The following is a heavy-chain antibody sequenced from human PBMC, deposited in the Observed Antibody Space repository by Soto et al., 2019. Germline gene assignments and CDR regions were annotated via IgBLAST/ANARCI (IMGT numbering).Heavy chain of an antibody. CDR3: AYLPCSGGSCYWFSFSGMDV. Sequence: QITLKESGPTLVKPTQTLTLTCTFSGFSLSTSGVGVAWIRQPPGKALEWLALIYWDDDKRYRTSLESSLTIHQDTSTTHAVRTMTDMDSVDTATYYCAYLPCSGGSCYWFSFSGMDVWGQGTTVTVSS. CDR2: IYWDDDK. V-gene: IGHV2-5*02. CDR1: GFSLSTSGVG. D-gene: IGHD2-15*01. J-gene: IGHJ6*02.